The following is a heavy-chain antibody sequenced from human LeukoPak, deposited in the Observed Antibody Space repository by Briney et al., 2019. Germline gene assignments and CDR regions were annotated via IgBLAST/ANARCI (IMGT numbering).Heavy chain of an antibody. CDR2: IYTSGST. V-gene: IGHV4-61*09. Sequence: SETLSLTCTVSGGSISSGSYYWSWIRQPAGKGLEWIGHIYTSGSTYYNPSLKSRVTISVDTSKNQFSLKLSSVTAADTAVYYCARDLVRWYSYYMDVWGKGTTVTVSS. CDR3: ARDLVRWYSYYMDV. J-gene: IGHJ6*03. CDR1: GGSISSGSYY. D-gene: IGHD4-23*01.